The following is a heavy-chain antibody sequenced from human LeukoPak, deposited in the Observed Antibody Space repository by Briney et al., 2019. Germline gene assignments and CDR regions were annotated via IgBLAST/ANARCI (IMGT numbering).Heavy chain of an antibody. J-gene: IGHJ4*02. Sequence: ASVTVSCKASGYTFSIYAINLLRQAPGQGLEWMGWISGYNGNSQYSEKFQGRVTMTTDTSTNTAYMELRSLRSDDTAVYYCARTSGYGSSWHSYWGQGTLVTVSS. D-gene: IGHD6-13*01. V-gene: IGHV1-18*01. CDR1: GYTFSIYA. CDR2: ISGYNGNS. CDR3: ARTSGYGSSWHSY.